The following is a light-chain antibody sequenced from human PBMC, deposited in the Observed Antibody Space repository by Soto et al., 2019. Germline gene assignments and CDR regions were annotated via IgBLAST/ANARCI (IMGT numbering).Light chain of an antibody. V-gene: IGKV1-39*01. CDR3: QQSYSTPQT. Sequence: DIQMTQSPSSLSESVGDRVTITCRASQSISSYLNWYQQKPGKAPKLLIYAASSLQSGVPSRFSGSGSGTDFTLTISSLQPEDFATYYCQQSYSTPQTFGQGTKVDI. J-gene: IGKJ1*01. CDR1: QSISSY. CDR2: AAS.